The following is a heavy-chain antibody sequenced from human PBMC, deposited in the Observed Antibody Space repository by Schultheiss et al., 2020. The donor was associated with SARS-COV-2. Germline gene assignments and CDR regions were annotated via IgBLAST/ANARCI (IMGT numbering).Heavy chain of an antibody. D-gene: IGHD2-15*01. J-gene: IGHJ4*02. Sequence: SETLSLTCTVSGGSISSYYWSWIRQPPGKGLEWIGYIYYSGSTNYNPSLESRVTISVDTSKNQFSLKLSSVTAADTAVYYCARDCSGGSCHPYWGQGTLVTVSS. CDR1: GGSISSYY. V-gene: IGHV4-59*12. CDR3: ARDCSGGSCHPY. CDR2: IYYSGST.